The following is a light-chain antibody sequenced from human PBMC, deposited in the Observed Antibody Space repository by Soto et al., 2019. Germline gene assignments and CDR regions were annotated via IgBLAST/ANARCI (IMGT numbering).Light chain of an antibody. CDR2: KAS. CDR3: QHWS. Sequence: DIQMTQSPSTLPASVGDTVTITCRASQNISSWLAWYQQKPGEVPKLLIYKASVLESGVPSRFSGSGSGTEFTLTISRLQPEDVATYYCQHWSFGQGTKVDIK. V-gene: IGKV1-5*03. J-gene: IGKJ1*01. CDR1: QNISSW.